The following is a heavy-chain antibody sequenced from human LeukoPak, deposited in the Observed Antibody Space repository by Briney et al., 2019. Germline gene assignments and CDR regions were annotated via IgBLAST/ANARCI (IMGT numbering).Heavy chain of an antibody. CDR1: GGSFSGYY. Sequence: SETLSLTCAVYGGSFSGYYWSWIRQPPGKGLEWIGEINHSGSTNYNPSLKSRVTISVDTSKNQFSLKLSSVTAADTAVYYCARHGYCSSTSCYRSPYGMVQRSKNWFDPWGQGTLVTVSS. V-gene: IGHV4-34*01. J-gene: IGHJ5*02. CDR2: INHSGST. D-gene: IGHD2-2*03. CDR3: ARHGYCSSTSCYRSPYGMVQRSKNWFDP.